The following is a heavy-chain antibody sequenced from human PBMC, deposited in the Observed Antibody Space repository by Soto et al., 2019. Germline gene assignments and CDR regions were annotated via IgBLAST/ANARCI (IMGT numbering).Heavy chain of an antibody. CDR2: IYYSGST. Sequence: SETLSLTCSVSGGSINSYYWSWIRQPPGKGLEWIGYIYYSGSTNYNPSLKSRITISVDTSKNQFSMKLSSVTAADTAVYYCARFPDSSGYYPRRYYYGMDVWGQGTTVTVSS. CDR1: GGSINSYY. D-gene: IGHD3-22*01. J-gene: IGHJ6*02. CDR3: ARFPDSSGYYPRRYYYGMDV. V-gene: IGHV4-59*12.